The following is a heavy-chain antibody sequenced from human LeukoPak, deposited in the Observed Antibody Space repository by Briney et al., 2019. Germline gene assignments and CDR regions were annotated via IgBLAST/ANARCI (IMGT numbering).Heavy chain of an antibody. V-gene: IGHV3-48*03. CDR1: GFIFSNYE. J-gene: IGHJ6*04. Sequence: GGSLRLYCVASGFIFSNYEMNWVRQAPGKGLEWLSYSSSSGSTIYYADWVKGRFTISRDNAKKSLYLQTNSLRAEDTAVYFCARSDEITVADSYYYYAMDVWGKGTTVTVSS. D-gene: IGHD6-19*01. CDR3: ARSDEITVADSYYYYAMDV. CDR2: SSSSGSTI.